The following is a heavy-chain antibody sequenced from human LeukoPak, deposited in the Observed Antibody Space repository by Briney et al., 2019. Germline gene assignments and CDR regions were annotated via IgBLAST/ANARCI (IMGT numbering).Heavy chain of an antibody. CDR3: TSGGQLGD. CDR1: GFTFSSYW. V-gene: IGHV3-74*01. CDR2: INNDGRST. Sequence: GGSLRLSCAASGFTFSSYWMRWVRPAPGKGLVWVSRINNDGRSTSYADSVKGRFTISRDNAKNMLYLQMDSLRVEDTAVYSCTSGGQLGDWGPGTLGTVSS. J-gene: IGHJ4*01. D-gene: IGHD7-27*01.